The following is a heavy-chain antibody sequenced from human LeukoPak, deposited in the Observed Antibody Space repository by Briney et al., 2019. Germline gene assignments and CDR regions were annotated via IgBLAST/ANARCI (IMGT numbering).Heavy chain of an antibody. CDR1: GFTFGDYA. J-gene: IGHJ4*02. CDR3: TRADVDSSSWYRGGVIDY. CDR2: IRSKAYGGTT. Sequence: GGTLRLSCTASGFTFGDYAMSWVRQAPGKGLEWVGFIRSKAYGGTTEYAASVKGRFTISRDDSKSIAYLQMNSLKTEDTAVYYCTRADVDSSSWYRGGVIDYWRQGTLVTVSS. V-gene: IGHV3-49*04. D-gene: IGHD6-13*01.